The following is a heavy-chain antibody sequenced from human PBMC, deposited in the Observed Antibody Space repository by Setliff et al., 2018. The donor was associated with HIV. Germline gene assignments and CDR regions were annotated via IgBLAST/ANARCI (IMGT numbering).Heavy chain of an antibody. CDR2: ISSSGSTT. CDR1: GFTFSSYT. CDR3: VRQSVAVTYGMDV. D-gene: IGHD4-4*01. Sequence: PGGSLRLSCAASGFTFSSYTMNWVRQAPGKGLEWVSSISSSGSTTYYADSVKGRFTISRDNAENSLYLQMNSLRAEDTAVYYCVRQSVAVTYGMDVWGQGTTVTVSS. V-gene: IGHV3-48*04. J-gene: IGHJ6*02.